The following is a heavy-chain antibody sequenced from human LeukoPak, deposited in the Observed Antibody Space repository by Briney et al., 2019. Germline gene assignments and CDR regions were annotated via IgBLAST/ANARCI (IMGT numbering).Heavy chain of an antibody. CDR2: IYSGGNT. J-gene: IGHJ5*02. Sequence: GGSLRLSCAASGFTFRGNAMSWVRQTPGQGLEWVSIIYSGGNTYYADSVKGRFTISRDNSKNTLYLQMDSLRAEDTAVYYCARGLTCPDLWGQGTLVTVSS. CDR3: ARGLTCPDL. V-gene: IGHV3-66*01. D-gene: IGHD3-16*01. CDR1: GFTFRGNA.